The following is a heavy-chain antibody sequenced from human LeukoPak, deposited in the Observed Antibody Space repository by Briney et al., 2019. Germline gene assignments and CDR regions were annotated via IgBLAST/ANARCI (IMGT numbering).Heavy chain of an antibody. D-gene: IGHD6-13*01. CDR3: ARGQGSHGQQLGDY. CDR1: EYTFTSYD. V-gene: IGHV1-8*01. J-gene: IGHJ4*02. CDR2: MNPNSGNT. Sequence: ASVKFSCKASEYTFTSYDINWLRQATGRGLGWMGWMNPNSGNTGYVQKFQGRVTVTRNTSISTAYMELSGLRSEDTAVYYCARGQGSHGQQLGDYWGQGTLVTVSS.